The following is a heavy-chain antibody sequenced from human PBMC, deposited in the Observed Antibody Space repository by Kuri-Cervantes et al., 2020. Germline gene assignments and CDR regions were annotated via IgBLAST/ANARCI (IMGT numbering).Heavy chain of an antibody. CDR1: GFTFSDYY. J-gene: IGHJ6*03. V-gene: IGHV3-23*01. Sequence: GESLKISCAASGFTFSDYYMSWIRQAPGKGLEWVAIISSFGGSTYYADSVKGRFTISRDNSKDTLYLQMSSLRVEDTAVYYCARIVGYYYYMDVWGKGTTVTVSS. D-gene: IGHD1-26*01. CDR3: ARIVGYYYYMDV. CDR2: ISSFGGST.